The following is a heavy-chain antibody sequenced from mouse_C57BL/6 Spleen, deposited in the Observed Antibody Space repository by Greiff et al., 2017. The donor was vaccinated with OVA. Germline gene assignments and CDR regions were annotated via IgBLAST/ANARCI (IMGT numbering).Heavy chain of an antibody. Sequence: EVMLVESGGGLVQPGGSLKLSCAASGFTFSDYYMYWVRQTPEKRLEWVAYISNGGGSTYYPDTVKGRFTISRDNAKNTLYLQMSRLKSEDTAMYYCARGLRRGYAMDYWGQGTSVTVSS. CDR2: ISNGGGST. V-gene: IGHV5-12*01. CDR3: ARGLRRGYAMDY. J-gene: IGHJ4*01. D-gene: IGHD2-4*01. CDR1: GFTFSDYY.